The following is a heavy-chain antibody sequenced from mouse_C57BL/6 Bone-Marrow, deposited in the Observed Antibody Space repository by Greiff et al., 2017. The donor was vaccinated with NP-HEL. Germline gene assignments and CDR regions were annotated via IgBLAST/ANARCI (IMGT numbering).Heavy chain of an antibody. CDR3: ARLDSSGYLAWFAY. Sequence: LQPGAELVRPGSSVKLSCKASGYTFTSYWMHWVKQRPIQGLEWIGNIDPSDSETHYNQKFKDKATLTVDKSSSTAYMQLSSLTSEDSAVYYCARLDSSGYLAWFAYWGQGTLVTVSA. D-gene: IGHD3-2*02. CDR1: GYTFTSYW. J-gene: IGHJ3*01. CDR2: IDPSDSET. V-gene: IGHV1-52*01.